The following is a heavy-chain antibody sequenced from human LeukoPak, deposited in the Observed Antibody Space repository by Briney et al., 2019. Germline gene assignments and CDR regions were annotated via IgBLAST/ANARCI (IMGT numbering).Heavy chain of an antibody. D-gene: IGHD3-22*01. CDR3: ANSGFADYYDSSGCIDY. V-gene: IGHV3-23*01. CDR1: GFTFSSYA. CDR2: ISGSGGST. J-gene: IGHJ4*02. Sequence: GGSLRLSCAASGFTFSSYAMSWVRQAPGKGLEWVSAISGSGGSTYYADSVKGRFTISRDNSKNTLYLQMNSLRAEDTAVYYCANSGFADYYDSSGCIDYWGQGTLVTVSS.